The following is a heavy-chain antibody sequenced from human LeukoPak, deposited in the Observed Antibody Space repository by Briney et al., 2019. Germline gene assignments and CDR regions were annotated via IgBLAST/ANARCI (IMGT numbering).Heavy chain of an antibody. J-gene: IGHJ4*02. CDR3: ASLNCNDRDY. CDR1: GGSISSYY. Sequence: SETLSLTCTVSGGSISSYYWSWIRQPPGKGLEWIGYIYYSGSTNYNPSLKSRVTISVDTSKNQFSLKLSSVTAADTAVYYCASLNCNDRDYWGQGTLVTVSS. D-gene: IGHD1-1*01. V-gene: IGHV4-59*01. CDR2: IYYSGST.